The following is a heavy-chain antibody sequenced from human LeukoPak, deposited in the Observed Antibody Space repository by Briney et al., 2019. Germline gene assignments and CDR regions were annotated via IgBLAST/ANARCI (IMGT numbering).Heavy chain of an antibody. V-gene: IGHV4-39*07. D-gene: IGHD3-16*01. CDR3: ARELLVARGSFDS. J-gene: IGHJ4*02. CDR1: GGSISSGGYY. Sequence: PSETLSLTCTVSGGSISSGGYYWSWIRQPPGKGLEWIGEIDRRGSTNYNPSLTSRVTISIDTSKNQFSLKLSSVTAADTAIYYCARELLVARGSFDSWGQGALVTVSS. CDR2: IDRRGST.